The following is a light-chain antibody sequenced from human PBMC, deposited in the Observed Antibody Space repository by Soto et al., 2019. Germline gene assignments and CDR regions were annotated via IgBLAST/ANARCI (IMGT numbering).Light chain of an antibody. CDR3: SSYRTSSTAVL. CDR2: DVS. Sequence: QSVLTQPASVSGSPGQSIAISCTGTSSDVGGYNYVSWYQQHPGKAPKLMIYDVSNRPSGVSDRFSGSKSGNTAPLTISGLQAEDEADYYCSSYRTSSTAVLFGGGTKLTVL. J-gene: IGLJ2*01. V-gene: IGLV2-14*01. CDR1: SSDVGGYNY.